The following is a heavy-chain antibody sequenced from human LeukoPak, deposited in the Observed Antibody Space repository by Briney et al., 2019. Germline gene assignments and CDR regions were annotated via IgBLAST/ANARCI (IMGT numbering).Heavy chain of an antibody. CDR2: IIPIFGTA. Sequence: ASVKVSCKASGGTFCSYAISWVRQAPGQGLEWMGRIIPIFGTANYAQKFQGRVTITTDESTSTAYMELSSLRSEDTAVYYCAKSGGYSYGFGADYFDYWGQGTLVTVSS. J-gene: IGHJ4*02. V-gene: IGHV1-69*05. D-gene: IGHD5-18*01. CDR1: GGTFCSYA. CDR3: AKSGGYSYGFGADYFDY.